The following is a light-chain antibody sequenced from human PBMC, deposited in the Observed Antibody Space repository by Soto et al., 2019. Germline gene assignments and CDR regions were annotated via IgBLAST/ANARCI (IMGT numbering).Light chain of an antibody. CDR2: AAS. J-gene: IGKJ1*01. Sequence: DIQMTQSPSSLSASVGDRVTITCRASQSISSYLNWYQQKPGKAPKLLIYAASSLQSGVPSRFSGSGSGTDFTLTISSLQPEAFATYYCPQGSTLRTFGQGPRVDTK. CDR1: QSISSY. V-gene: IGKV1-39*01. CDR3: PQGSTLRT.